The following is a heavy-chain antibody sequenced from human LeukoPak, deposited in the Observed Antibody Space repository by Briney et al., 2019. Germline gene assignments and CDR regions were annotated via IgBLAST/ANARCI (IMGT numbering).Heavy chain of an antibody. J-gene: IGHJ4*02. CDR2: IRYDGSNK. CDR1: GFTFSSYG. V-gene: IGHV3-30*02. Sequence: GGSLRLSCAASGFTFSSYGMHWVRQAPGKGLEWVAFIRYDGSNKYYADSVKGRFTISRDNAKNSLYLQMNSLRAEDTAVYYCARFIAAPYYFDYWGRGTLVTVSS. D-gene: IGHD6-13*01. CDR3: ARFIAAPYYFDY.